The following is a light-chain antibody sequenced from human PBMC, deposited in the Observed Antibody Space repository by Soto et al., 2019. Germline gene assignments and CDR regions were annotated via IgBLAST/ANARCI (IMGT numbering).Light chain of an antibody. CDR3: TSPTPGSLYV. V-gene: IGLV2-14*01. Sequence: QSALTQPPSASGSPGQSVTISCTGSSSDFGDYHYVSWYQQYPGRVPKLLIYKVSNRPSGISNRFSGSKSGNTASLTISGLQAEDEADYFCTSPTPGSLYVFGSGTKLTVL. CDR1: SSDFGDYHY. CDR2: KVS. J-gene: IGLJ1*01.